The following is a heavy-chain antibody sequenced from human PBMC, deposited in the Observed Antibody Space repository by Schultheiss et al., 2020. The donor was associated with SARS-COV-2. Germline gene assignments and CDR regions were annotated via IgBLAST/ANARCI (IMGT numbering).Heavy chain of an antibody. CDR1: GFTFSSYS. V-gene: IGHV3-21*04. J-gene: IGHJ4*02. CDR2: ISSSSSYI. D-gene: IGHD1-14*01. CDR3: AKDISGYTYKYYFDY. Sequence: GGSLRLSCAASGFTFSSYSMNWVRQAPGKGLEWVSSISSSSSYIYYADSVKGRFTISRDNAKNSLYLQMNSLRAEDTALYYCAKDISGYTYKYYFDYWGQGTLVTVSS.